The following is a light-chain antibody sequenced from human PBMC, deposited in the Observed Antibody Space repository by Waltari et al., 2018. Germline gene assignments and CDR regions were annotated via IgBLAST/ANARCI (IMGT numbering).Light chain of an antibody. V-gene: IGKV1-5*03. CDR3: QQYRNLWT. CDR2: KAS. J-gene: IGKJ1*01. CDR1: QSLSNW. Sequence: DIQMTQSPYPLSAPVGDRVPITCRASQSLSNWLAWYQQEPGKAPKVLIYKASTLESGVPSRFSGSGSGTEFTLTISSLQPDDFATYYCQQYRNLWTFGQGTKVEIK.